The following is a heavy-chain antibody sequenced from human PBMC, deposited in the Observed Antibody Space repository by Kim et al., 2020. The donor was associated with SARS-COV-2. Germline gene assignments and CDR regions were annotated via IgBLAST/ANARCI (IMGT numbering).Heavy chain of an antibody. J-gene: IGHJ6*02. CDR3: ARDVTGATTLYYYYYGMDV. D-gene: IGHD1-26*01. Sequence: GRFTISRDNSKNTLYLQMNSLRAEDTAVYYCARDVTGATTLYYYYYGMDVWGQGTTVTVSS. V-gene: IGHV3-30*01.